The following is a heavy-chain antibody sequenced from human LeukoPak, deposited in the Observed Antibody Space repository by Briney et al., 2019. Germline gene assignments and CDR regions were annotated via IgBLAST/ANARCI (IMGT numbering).Heavy chain of an antibody. V-gene: IGHV1-69*13. CDR3: AREDRNAPHY. Sequence: SVKVSCKASGGTFSSYAISWVRQARGQGLEWMGGIIPIFGTANYAQKFQGRVTITADESTSTAYMELSSLRSEDTAVYYCAREDRNAPHYWGQGTLVTVSS. CDR1: GGTFSSYA. D-gene: IGHD3-16*02. CDR2: IIPIFGTA. J-gene: IGHJ4*02.